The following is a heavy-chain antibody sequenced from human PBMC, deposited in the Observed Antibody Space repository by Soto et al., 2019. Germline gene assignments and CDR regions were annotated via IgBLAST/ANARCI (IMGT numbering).Heavy chain of an antibody. Sequence: QVQLVQSGAEVKKPGASVKVSCKASGYTFTSYGISWVRQAPGQGLEWMGWISAYNGNTKYAQKFQGRVTMTTDTSTSTVTMELRSLRSQYTAVYYCASDLGGSYYEPVDYWGQGTLVTVSS. CDR2: ISAYNGNT. V-gene: IGHV1-18*01. CDR3: ASDLGGSYYEPVDY. D-gene: IGHD1-26*01. CDR1: GYTFTSYG. J-gene: IGHJ4*02.